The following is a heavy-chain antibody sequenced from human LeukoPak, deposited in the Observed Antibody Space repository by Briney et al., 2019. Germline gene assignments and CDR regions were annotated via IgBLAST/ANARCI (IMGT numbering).Heavy chain of an antibody. CDR1: GGSISSGGYY. J-gene: IGHJ3*02. CDR3: ARNSGTNDAFDI. D-gene: IGHD4-23*01. Sequence: SQTLSLTCTVSGGSISSGGYYWSWIRQHPGKGLEWIGYIYYSGSTYYNPSLKSRVTISVGTSKNQFSLKLSSVTAADTAVYYCARNSGTNDAFDIWGQGTMVTVSS. V-gene: IGHV4-31*03. CDR2: IYYSGST.